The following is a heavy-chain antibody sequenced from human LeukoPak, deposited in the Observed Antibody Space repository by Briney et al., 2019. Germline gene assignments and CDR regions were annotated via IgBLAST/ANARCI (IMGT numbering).Heavy chain of an antibody. Sequence: SETLSLTCTVSGGSISSSSYYWGWIRQPPGKGLEWIGSIYYSGSTYHNPSLKSRVTISVDTSKNQFSLKLSSVTAADTAVYYCARDRYYYDSSGYYSFVYWGQGTLVTVSS. J-gene: IGHJ4*02. D-gene: IGHD3-22*01. CDR3: ARDRYYYDSSGYYSFVY. CDR1: GGSISSSSYY. CDR2: IYYSGST. V-gene: IGHV4-39*07.